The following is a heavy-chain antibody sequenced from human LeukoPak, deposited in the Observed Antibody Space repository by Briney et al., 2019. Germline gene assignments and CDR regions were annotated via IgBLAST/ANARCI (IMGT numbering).Heavy chain of an antibody. CDR3: AKDRYGGNSGYLDY. Sequence: GGSLRLSCAASGFTFSSYGIHWVRQAPGRGLEWVAFIRSDGSNKYYADSVKGRFTISRDNSKNTVFLQMNSLRAEDTAVYYCAKDRYGGNSGYLDYWRQGTLVTVSS. D-gene: IGHD4-23*01. V-gene: IGHV3-30*02. CDR1: GFTFSSYG. J-gene: IGHJ4*02. CDR2: IRSDGSNK.